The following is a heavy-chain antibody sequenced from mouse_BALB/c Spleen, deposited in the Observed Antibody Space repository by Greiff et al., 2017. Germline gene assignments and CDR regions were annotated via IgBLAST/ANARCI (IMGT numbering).Heavy chain of an antibody. CDR3: ARLYDYGGFAY. CDR2: ISSGGGST. CDR1: GFAFSSYD. Sequence: EVKVVESGGGLVKPGGSLKLSCAASGFAFSSYDMSWVRQTPEKRLEWVAYISSGGGSTYYPDTVKGRFTISRDNAKNTLYLQMSSLKSEDTAMYYCARLYDYGGFAYWGQGTLVTVSA. J-gene: IGHJ3*01. V-gene: IGHV5-12-1*01. D-gene: IGHD2-4*01.